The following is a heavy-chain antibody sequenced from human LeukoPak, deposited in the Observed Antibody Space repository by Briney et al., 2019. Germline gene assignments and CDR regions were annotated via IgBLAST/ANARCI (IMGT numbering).Heavy chain of an antibody. Sequence: PGRSLRLSCAASGFTFSSYGMHWVRHAPGKGLEWVAVISYDGSNKYYADSVKGRFSISRDNSKNTLYLQMNSLRAEDTAVYYCAKDRGYYDSSGYFVASYADYWGQGTLVTVSS. CDR1: GFTFSSYG. J-gene: IGHJ4*02. CDR2: ISYDGSNK. CDR3: AKDRGYYDSSGYFVASYADY. V-gene: IGHV3-30*18. D-gene: IGHD3-22*01.